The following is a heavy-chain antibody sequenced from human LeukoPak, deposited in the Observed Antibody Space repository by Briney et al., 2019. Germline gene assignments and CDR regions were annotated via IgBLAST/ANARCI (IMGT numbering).Heavy chain of an antibody. CDR3: ALDAGRSDAFDI. Sequence: SETLSLTCAVYGGSFSGYYWSWIRQPPGKGLEWIGEINHSGSTNYNPSLKSRVTISVDTSKNQFSLKLSYVTAADTAVYYCALDAGRSDAFDIWGQGTMVSVSS. CDR1: GGSFSGYY. V-gene: IGHV4-34*01. J-gene: IGHJ3*02. CDR2: INHSGST.